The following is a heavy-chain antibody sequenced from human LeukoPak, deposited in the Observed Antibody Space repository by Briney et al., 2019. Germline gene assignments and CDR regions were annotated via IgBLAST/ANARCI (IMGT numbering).Heavy chain of an antibody. Sequence: GRSLRLSCTASGFTFGDYAMSWFRQAPGKGLEWVGFIRAKTYGGTTQYAASVKDIFTISRDDSESIAYLQMNSLKTEDTAVYYCARADYGGNAGGFWGQGTLVTVSS. D-gene: IGHD4-23*01. CDR3: ARADYGGNAGGF. V-gene: IGHV3-49*03. CDR1: GFTFGDYA. J-gene: IGHJ4*02. CDR2: IRAKTYGGTT.